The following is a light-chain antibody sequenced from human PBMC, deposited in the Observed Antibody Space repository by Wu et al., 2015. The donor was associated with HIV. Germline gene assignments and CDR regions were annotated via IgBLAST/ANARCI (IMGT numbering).Light chain of an antibody. J-gene: IGKJ1*01. CDR3: QKYNTAPWT. CDR1: QSISTY. Sequence: DIQMTQSPASLSASVGDRVTITCRASQSISTYLNWYQQKPGKAPKVLIYAASNLQSGVPSRFSGSGSGTGFTLTISSLQPEDSATYYCQKYNTAPWTFGQGTKVEMK. CDR2: AAS. V-gene: IGKV1-39*01.